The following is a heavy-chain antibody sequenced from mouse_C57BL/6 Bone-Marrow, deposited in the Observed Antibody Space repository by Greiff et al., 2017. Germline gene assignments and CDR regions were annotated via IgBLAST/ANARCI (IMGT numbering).Heavy chain of an antibody. CDR1: GYTFTDYY. Sequence: VQLQQSGPVLVKPGASVTMSCKASGYTFTDYYMNWVKQSPGQSLGWIGVIDPDNGGTSYNQKFKGKAKLTVDKSSSTAYMALNSLTSEDSAVYCGARGLIALYVGYGGQGTTRPVSS. CDR3: ARGLIALYVGY. CDR2: IDPDNGGT. V-gene: IGHV1-19*01. J-gene: IGHJ2*01. D-gene: IGHD2-2*01.